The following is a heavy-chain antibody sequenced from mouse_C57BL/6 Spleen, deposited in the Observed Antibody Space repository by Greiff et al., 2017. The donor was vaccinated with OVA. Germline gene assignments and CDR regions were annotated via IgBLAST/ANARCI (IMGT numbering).Heavy chain of an antibody. J-gene: IGHJ2*01. CDR3: AREDSNSDY. CDR2: INPYNGGT. CDR1: GYTFTDYY. Sequence: VHVKQSGPVLVKPGASVKMSCKASGYTFTDYYMNWVKQSHGKSLEWIGVINPYNGGTSYNQKFKGKATLTVDKSSSTAYMELNSLTSEDSAVYYCAREDSNSDYWGQGTTLTVSS. D-gene: IGHD2-5*01. V-gene: IGHV1-19*01.